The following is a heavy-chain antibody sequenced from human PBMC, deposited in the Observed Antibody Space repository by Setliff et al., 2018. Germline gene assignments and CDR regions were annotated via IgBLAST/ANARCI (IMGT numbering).Heavy chain of an antibody. CDR3: ARVSGFLYVDV. J-gene: IGHJ6*03. CDR1: GDSISSRTSY. Sequence: PSETLSLTCTVSGDSISSRTSYWSWIRQPAGKGLEWIGHIYTSWSTNYNPSLQSRASISLDTPKNQFSLQLSSVSAADTALYYCARVSGFLYVDVWGKGTTVTVSS. D-gene: IGHD3-3*01. CDR2: IYTSWST. V-gene: IGHV4-61*09.